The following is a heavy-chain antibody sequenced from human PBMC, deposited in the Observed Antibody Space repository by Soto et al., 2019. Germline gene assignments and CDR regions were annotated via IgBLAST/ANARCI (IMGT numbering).Heavy chain of an antibody. D-gene: IGHD3-10*01. V-gene: IGHV1-3*01. Sequence: QVPLVQSGAEVKKPGASVKVSCKASGYTFTSYAMHWVRQAPGQRLEWMGWINAGNGNTKYSQKFQGRVTITRDTSASTAYMELSSLRSEDTAVYYCARESDYYGSGSYSGGNWFDPWGQGTLVTVSS. CDR3: ARESDYYGSGSYSGGNWFDP. CDR2: INAGNGNT. J-gene: IGHJ5*02. CDR1: GYTFTSYA.